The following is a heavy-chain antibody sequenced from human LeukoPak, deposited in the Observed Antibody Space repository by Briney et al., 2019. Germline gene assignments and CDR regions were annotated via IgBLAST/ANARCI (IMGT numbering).Heavy chain of an antibody. J-gene: IGHJ4*02. CDR1: GFTFSSYW. D-gene: IGHD3-10*01. CDR3: ARDSGELLWFGELLTAVDY. V-gene: IGHV3-7*01. Sequence: PGGSLRLSCAASGFTFSSYWMSWVRQAPGKGLEWVAHIKQDGSEKYYVDSVKGRFTISRDNAKNSLYLQMNSLRAEDTAVYYCARDSGELLWFGELLTAVDYWGQGTLVTVSS. CDR2: IKQDGSEK.